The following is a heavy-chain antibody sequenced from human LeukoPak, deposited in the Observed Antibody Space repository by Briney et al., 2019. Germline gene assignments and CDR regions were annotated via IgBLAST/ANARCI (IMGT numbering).Heavy chain of an antibody. Sequence: PSETLSLTCAVSGGSISSSNWWSWVRQPPGKGLEWIGEIYHSGSTNYNPSLKSRVTISVDKSKNQFSLKLSSVTAADTAVYYCARSFKYCSGGSCYYFDYWGQGTLVTVSS. J-gene: IGHJ4*02. CDR2: IYHSGST. V-gene: IGHV4-4*02. CDR3: ARSFKYCSGGSCYYFDY. D-gene: IGHD2-15*01. CDR1: GGSISSSNW.